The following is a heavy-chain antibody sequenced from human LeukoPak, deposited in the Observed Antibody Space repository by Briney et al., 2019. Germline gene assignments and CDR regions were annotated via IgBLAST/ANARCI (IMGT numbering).Heavy chain of an antibody. CDR1: GYTFTGYY. Sequence: ASVKVSCKASGYTFTGYYMHWVRQAPGLGLEWMGWINPNSGDINYAQKFQGRVTMTRDTSISTAYMELSRLRSDDTAVYYCARDVGADYYFDYWGQGTLVTVSS. V-gene: IGHV1-2*02. CDR3: ARDVGADYYFDY. J-gene: IGHJ4*02. D-gene: IGHD1-26*01. CDR2: INPNSGDI.